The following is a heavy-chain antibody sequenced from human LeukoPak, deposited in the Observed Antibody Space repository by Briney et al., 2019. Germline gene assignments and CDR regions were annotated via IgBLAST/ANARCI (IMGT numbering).Heavy chain of an antibody. Sequence: GGSLRLSCAASGFTFSSYGMHWVRQAPGKGLEWVAVISYDGSNKYYADSVKGRLTISRDNSKNTLYLQMNSLRAEDTAVYYCAKDGGGLAARPGLSSWFDPWGQGTLVTVSS. CDR3: AKDGGGLAARPGLSSWFDP. CDR2: ISYDGSNK. CDR1: GFTFSSYG. V-gene: IGHV3-30*18. D-gene: IGHD6-6*01. J-gene: IGHJ5*02.